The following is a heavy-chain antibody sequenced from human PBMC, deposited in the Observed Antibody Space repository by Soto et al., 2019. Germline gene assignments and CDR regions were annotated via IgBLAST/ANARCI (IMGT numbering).Heavy chain of an antibody. CDR3: ARVASVLGSSWYNYYYYYGMDV. Sequence: VASVKVSCKASGYTFTSYGISWVRQAPGQGLEWMGWISAYNGNTNYAQKLQGRVTMTTDTSTSTAYMELRSLRSDDTAVYYCARVASVLGSSWYNYYYYYGMDVWGQGTTVTVSS. D-gene: IGHD6-13*01. V-gene: IGHV1-18*01. CDR2: ISAYNGNT. J-gene: IGHJ6*02. CDR1: GYTFTSYG.